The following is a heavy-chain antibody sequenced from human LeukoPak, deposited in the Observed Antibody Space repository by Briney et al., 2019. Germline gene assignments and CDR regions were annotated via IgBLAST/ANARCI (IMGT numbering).Heavy chain of an antibody. CDR2: ISSDGGST. V-gene: IGHV3-64*01. CDR1: GFTFSGYS. J-gene: IGHJ6*03. CDR3: AKAAYYYYMDV. D-gene: IGHD6-25*01. Sequence: PGGSLRLSCAASGFTFSGYSIYWVRQAPGKGLKYVSAISSDGGSTYYANSVKGRFTISRDNSKNTLYLQMGSLRAEDMAVYYCAKAAYYYYMDVWGKGTTVTVSS.